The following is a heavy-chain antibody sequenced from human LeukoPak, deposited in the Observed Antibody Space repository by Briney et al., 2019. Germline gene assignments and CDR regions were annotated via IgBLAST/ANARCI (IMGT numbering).Heavy chain of an antibody. CDR1: GFTFSSYS. CDR3: ARAELLSLDY. D-gene: IGHD1-7*01. CDR2: ISTSSIYI. J-gene: IGHJ4*02. V-gene: IGHV3-21*01. Sequence: GGSLRLSCAASGFTFSSYSMNWVRQAPGKGLEWVSSISTSSIYIYYADSVKGRFTISRDNAKNSLFLQMNSLRVEDTAVYYCARAELLSLDYWGQGTLVTVSS.